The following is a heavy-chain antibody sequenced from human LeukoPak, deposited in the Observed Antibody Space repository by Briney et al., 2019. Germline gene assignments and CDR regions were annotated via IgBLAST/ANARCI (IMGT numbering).Heavy chain of an antibody. CDR2: INPNSGGT. CDR1: GYTFISYY. D-gene: IGHD1-26*01. CDR3: SRAMRGIVGGTHYYYGMDG. Sequence: ASVKVSCKASGYTFISYYMHWVRQAPGQGLEWMAFINPNSGGTNYAQKFQGWVTMTRDTYNSTAYMELSRMRSGDTAVYDCSRAMRGIVGGTHYYYGMDGWGQGTTVTVS. V-gene: IGHV1-2*04. J-gene: IGHJ6*02.